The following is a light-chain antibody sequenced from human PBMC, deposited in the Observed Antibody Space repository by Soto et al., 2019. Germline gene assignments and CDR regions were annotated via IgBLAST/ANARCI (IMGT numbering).Light chain of an antibody. CDR1: QSISSW. Sequence: DIQMTQSPSTLSASVGDRVTITCRASQSISSWLAWYQQKPGKAPKLLIYDASSLESGVPSRFSGSGSGTEFTLTISSLQPDDFVTYYCQQYNSDWTFGQGTKVEIK. CDR3: QQYNSDWT. J-gene: IGKJ1*01. CDR2: DAS. V-gene: IGKV1-5*01.